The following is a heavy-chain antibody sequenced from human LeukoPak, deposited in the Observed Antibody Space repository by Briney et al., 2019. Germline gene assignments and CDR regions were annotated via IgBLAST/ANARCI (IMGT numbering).Heavy chain of an antibody. Sequence: GWSLRLSCVASGFTVNHIYMNWVRQAPGKGLEWVSAIYSAGATNYADSVRGRFTISRDISKNTLYLQMNSLRAEDTAVYYCARVPVLFWSGAYDLWGQGTLVTVSS. J-gene: IGHJ5*02. D-gene: IGHD3-3*01. CDR1: GFTVNHIY. CDR2: IYSAGAT. V-gene: IGHV3-53*01. CDR3: ARVPVLFWSGAYDL.